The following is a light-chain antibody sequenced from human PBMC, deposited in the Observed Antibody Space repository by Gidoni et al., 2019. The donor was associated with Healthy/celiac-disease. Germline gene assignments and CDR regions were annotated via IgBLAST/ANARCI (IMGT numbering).Light chain of an antibody. CDR3: QQRSNWPGLT. J-gene: IGKJ4*01. CDR2: DAS. V-gene: IGKV3-11*01. Sequence: EIVLTQSPATLSLSPGERATLSCRASQSVSSYLAWYQQKPGQAPRLLIYDASNRATGIPARFSGSGSGTDFTRTISSLEPEDFAVYCCQQRSNWPGLTFGGGTKVEIK. CDR1: QSVSSY.